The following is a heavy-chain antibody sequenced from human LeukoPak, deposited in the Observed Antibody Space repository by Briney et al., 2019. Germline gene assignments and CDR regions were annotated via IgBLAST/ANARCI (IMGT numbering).Heavy chain of an antibody. Sequence: AGGSLRLSCAASGFTVSSNYMSWVRQAPGKGLEWVSVIYSGGSTYYADSVKGRFTISRDNSKNTLYLQMNSLRAEDTAVYYCARNNWNYAFDYWGQGTLVTVSS. CDR2: IYSGGST. CDR1: GFTVSSNY. V-gene: IGHV3-53*01. CDR3: ARNNWNYAFDY. D-gene: IGHD1-7*01. J-gene: IGHJ4*02.